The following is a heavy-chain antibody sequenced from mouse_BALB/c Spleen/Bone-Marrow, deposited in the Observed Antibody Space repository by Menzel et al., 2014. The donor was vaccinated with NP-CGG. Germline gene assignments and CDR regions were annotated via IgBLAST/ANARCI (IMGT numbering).Heavy chain of an antibody. V-gene: IGHV1S34*01. J-gene: IGHJ2*01. D-gene: IGHD2-1*01. CDR3: ARDYDNLYYFDY. Sequence: LVKTGASVKISCKASGYSFTGYYMHWVKQSHGKSLEWIGYISCYNGATSYNEKFKGKATFTVDTSSSTAYMRFNSLTYEDTAVYYCARDYDNLYYFDYWGQGTTLTVSS. CDR1: GYSFTGYY. CDR2: ISCYNGAT.